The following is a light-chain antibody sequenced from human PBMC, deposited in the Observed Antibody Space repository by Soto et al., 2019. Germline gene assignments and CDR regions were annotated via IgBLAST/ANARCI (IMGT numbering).Light chain of an antibody. CDR3: QQLNDYPHT. J-gene: IGKJ2*01. CDR1: QGIASY. V-gene: IGKV1-9*01. Sequence: IPLTQSPSSLSASVGDRVTITCRASQGIASYVAWYQQKPGKAPKLLIYAASTLQSGVPSRFSGSGSGTEFTLTISSLQPGDFATYYCQQLNDYPHTFGQGTKLEIK. CDR2: AAS.